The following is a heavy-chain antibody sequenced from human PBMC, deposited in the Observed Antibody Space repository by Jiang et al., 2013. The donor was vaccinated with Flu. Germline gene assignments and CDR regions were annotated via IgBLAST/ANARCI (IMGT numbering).Heavy chain of an antibody. CDR3: ARDRSSGWSYYYYGMDV. CDR1: GYTFTSYG. V-gene: IGHV1-18*04. CDR2: ISAYNGNT. D-gene: IGHD6-19*01. J-gene: IGHJ6*02. Sequence: SGAEVKKPGASVKVSCKASGYTFTSYGISWVRQAPGQGLEWMGWISAYNGNTNYAQKLQGRVTMTTDTSTSTAYMELRSLRSDDTAVYYCARDRSSGWSYYYYGMDVWGQGTTVTVSS.